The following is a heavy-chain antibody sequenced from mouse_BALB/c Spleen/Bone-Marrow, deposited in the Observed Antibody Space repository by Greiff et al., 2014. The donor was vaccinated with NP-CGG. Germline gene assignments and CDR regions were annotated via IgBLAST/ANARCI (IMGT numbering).Heavy chain of an antibody. V-gene: IGHV1S41*01. D-gene: IGHD1-1*01. CDR2: IPPGSGTT. CDR1: GYTFTSYW. J-gene: IGHJ3*01. Sequence: DLVKPGAPVKLSCKASGYTFTSYWINWIKQRPGQGLEWIGRIPPGSGTTYYNEMFKGKATLTVDTSSTTAYIQLSSLSSEDSAVYFCARRSYYYGSSSPWFAYWGQGTLVTVSA. CDR3: ARRSYYYGSSSPWFAY.